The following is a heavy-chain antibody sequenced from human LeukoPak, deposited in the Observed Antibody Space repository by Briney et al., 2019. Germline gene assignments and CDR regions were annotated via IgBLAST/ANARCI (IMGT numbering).Heavy chain of an antibody. J-gene: IGHJ6*03. V-gene: IGHV1-8*01. D-gene: IGHD3-10*01. CDR2: MNPNSGNT. CDR3: ARDGSGAGNYYYYYMDV. CDR1: GYTFTSYD. Sequence: ASVKVSCTASGYTFTSYDINWVRQAPGQGLEGMGWMNPNSGNTGYAQKFQGRVTMTRNTSISTAYMELSSLRSEDTAVYYCARDGSGAGNYYYYYMDVWGKGTTVTVSS.